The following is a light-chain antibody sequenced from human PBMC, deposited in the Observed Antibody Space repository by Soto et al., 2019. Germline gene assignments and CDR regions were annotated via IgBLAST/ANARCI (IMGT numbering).Light chain of an antibody. CDR2: EGF. J-gene: IGLJ2*01. CDR1: SSDVGGSGL. CDR3: CSYAGRSTWDVV. V-gene: IGLV2-23*01. Sequence: QSVLTQPASVSGSPGQSITISCTGTSSDVGGSGLVSWYQFHPGKAPKLLIFEGFKRPSGVSNRFSGSKSGSTASPTISGLQAEDEADYYCCSYAGRSTWDVVFGGGTKVTVL.